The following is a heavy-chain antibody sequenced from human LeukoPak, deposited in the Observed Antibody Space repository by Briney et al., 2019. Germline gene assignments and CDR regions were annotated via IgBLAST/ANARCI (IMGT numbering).Heavy chain of an antibody. CDR3: ARASSGWGYYFDY. J-gene: IGHJ4*02. V-gene: IGHV3-21*01. CDR1: GFTFSSYS. CDR2: ISSSSSYI. D-gene: IGHD6-19*01. Sequence: PGGSLRLSCAASGFTFSSYSMNWVRQAPGKGLEWVSSISSSSSYIYYADSVKGRFTISRDNAKNSLYLQMNSLRVEDTAVYYCARASSGWGYYFDYWGQGTLVTVSS.